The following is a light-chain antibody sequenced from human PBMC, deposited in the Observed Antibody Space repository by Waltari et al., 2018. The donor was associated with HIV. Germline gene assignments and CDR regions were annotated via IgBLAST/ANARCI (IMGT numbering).Light chain of an antibody. V-gene: IGLV3-25*03. Sequence: SSELTQPPSVSVSPGQTARITCSGDASPKPYTHWFHQKPGQAPVVVIHKNTERPSGIPERFSASRSGTTVTLTITGVQTDDEADYYCLSADRSGTYVFGPGTTVTVL. CDR1: ASPKPY. J-gene: IGLJ1*01. CDR3: LSADRSGTYV. CDR2: KNT.